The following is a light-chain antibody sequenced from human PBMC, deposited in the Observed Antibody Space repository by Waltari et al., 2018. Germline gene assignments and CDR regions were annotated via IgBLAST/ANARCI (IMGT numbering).Light chain of an antibody. J-gene: IGLJ1*01. CDR2: DDS. V-gene: IGLV3-21*03. CDR1: NLGSKN. Sequence: SYVLAQPASVSVAPGKTARITCEVPNLGSKNVHWYQLRPGQAPVLVVHDDSDRPSGIPERFSGSNSGNTATLIISGVEAGDEADYFCQVWDGSSDHYVFGTGTAVTV. CDR3: QVWDGSSDHYV.